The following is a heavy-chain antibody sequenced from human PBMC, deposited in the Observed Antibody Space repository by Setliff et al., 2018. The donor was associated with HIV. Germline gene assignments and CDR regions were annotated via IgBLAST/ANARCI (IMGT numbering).Heavy chain of an antibody. CDR1: GASDINYIW. CDR3: ARGRLRDYFDY. D-gene: IGHD2-8*01. V-gene: IGHV4-4*02. CDR2: IYYSGSTYYYGGST. Sequence: KPSETLSLTCAVSGASDINYIWWSWVRQPPGKGLEWIGFIYYSGSTYYYGGSTYYNPSLKSRVTISVDTSKNQFSLKLSSVTAADTAVYYCARGRLRDYFDYWGQGTLVTVSS. J-gene: IGHJ4*02.